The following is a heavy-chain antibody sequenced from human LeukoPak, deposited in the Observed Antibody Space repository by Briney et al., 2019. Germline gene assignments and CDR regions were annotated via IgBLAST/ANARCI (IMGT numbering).Heavy chain of an antibody. CDR1: GGSISSYY. J-gene: IGHJ3*02. CDR2: IYYSGST. Sequence: PSETLSLTXTVSGGSISSYYWSWIRQPPGKGLEWIGYIYYSGSTNYNPSLKSRVTISVDTSKNQFSLKLSSVTAADTAVYYCARDPEMATIRGAFDIWGQGTMVTVSS. D-gene: IGHD5-24*01. V-gene: IGHV4-59*01. CDR3: ARDPEMATIRGAFDI.